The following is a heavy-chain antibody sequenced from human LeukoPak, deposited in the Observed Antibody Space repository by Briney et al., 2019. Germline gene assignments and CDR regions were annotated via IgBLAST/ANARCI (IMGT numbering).Heavy chain of an antibody. Sequence: GGSLRLSCAASRFTFSSSAMSWVRQAPGKGLEWDSTISGSGGSTYSTDSVKGRFTISRDNSKSTLYMQINSLRVEDTAIYYCAKGGPQFFDYWGQGTLVTVSS. V-gene: IGHV3-23*01. CDR3: AKGGPQFFDY. CDR1: RFTFSSSA. D-gene: IGHD5-24*01. J-gene: IGHJ4*02. CDR2: ISGSGGST.